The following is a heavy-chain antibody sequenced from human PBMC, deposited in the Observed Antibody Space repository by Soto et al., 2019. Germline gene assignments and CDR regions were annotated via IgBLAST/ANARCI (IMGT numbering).Heavy chain of an antibody. V-gene: IGHV1-69*13. CDR1: GGTFSSYA. J-gene: IGHJ4*02. D-gene: IGHD1-26*01. Sequence: SVKVSCKASGGTFSSYAISWVRQAPGQGLEWMGGIIPIFGTANYAQKFQGRVTITADESKSTAYMELSSLRSEDTAVYYCARAREVGAIWGGLDYWGQGTLVTVSS. CDR3: ARAREVGAIWGGLDY. CDR2: IIPIFGTA.